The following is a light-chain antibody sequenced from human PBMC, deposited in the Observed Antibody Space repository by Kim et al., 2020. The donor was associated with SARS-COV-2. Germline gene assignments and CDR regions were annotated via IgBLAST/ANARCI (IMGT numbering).Light chain of an antibody. CDR2: QDN. CDR3: QAWASNTVV. Sequence: SYELTQPPSVSVSPGQTASITCSGDKLGDKYACWYQQKPGQSPVLVIYQDNKRPSGIPERFSGSNSGNTATLTISGTQAMDEADYYCQAWASNTVV. J-gene: IGLJ2*01. V-gene: IGLV3-1*01. CDR1: KLGDKY.